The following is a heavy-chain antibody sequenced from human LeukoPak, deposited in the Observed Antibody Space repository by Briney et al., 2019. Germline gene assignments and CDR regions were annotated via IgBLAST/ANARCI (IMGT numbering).Heavy chain of an antibody. CDR2: IYPGDSDT. CDR1: GSSFTSYW. V-gene: IGHV5-51*01. J-gene: IGHJ5*02. D-gene: IGHD1-20*01. CDR3: ARREGITGNTKWFDP. Sequence: GESLKISCKGSGSSFTSYWIGWVRQMPGKGLEWMGIIYPGDSDTRYSPSFQGQVTISADKSISTAYLQWSSLKASDTAMYYCARREGITGNTKWFDPWGQGTLVTVSS.